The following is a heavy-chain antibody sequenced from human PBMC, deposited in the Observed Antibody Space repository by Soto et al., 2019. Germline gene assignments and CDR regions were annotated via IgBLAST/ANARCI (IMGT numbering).Heavy chain of an antibody. J-gene: IGHJ4*02. CDR1: GGTFSGYA. CDR3: ASRIVVDTARVPPFDY. CDR2: IIPIFGTA. Sequence: GASVKVSCKASGGTFSGYAISWVRQAPGQGLEWMGGIIPIFGTANYAQKFQGRVTITADESTSTAYMELSSLRSEDTAVYYCASRIVVDTARVPPFDYWGQGTLVTVSS. D-gene: IGHD5-18*01. V-gene: IGHV1-69*13.